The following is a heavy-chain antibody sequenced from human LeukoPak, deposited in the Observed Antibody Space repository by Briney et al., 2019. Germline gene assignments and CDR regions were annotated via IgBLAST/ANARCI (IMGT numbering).Heavy chain of an antibody. Sequence: VSVKVSCKASGYTFTSYDINWVRQAAGQGGEGRGWMNPNSGNTGYAHKLQGRSTMTRNTSISTAYMELTSLRSDDTSVYYYARSQPNNYDFWSGYYYYYYYMDVWGKGTTVTVSS. CDR1: GYTFTSYD. V-gene: IGHV1-8*01. CDR3: ARSQPNNYDFWSGYYYYYYYMDV. D-gene: IGHD3-3*01. J-gene: IGHJ6*03. CDR2: MNPNSGNT.